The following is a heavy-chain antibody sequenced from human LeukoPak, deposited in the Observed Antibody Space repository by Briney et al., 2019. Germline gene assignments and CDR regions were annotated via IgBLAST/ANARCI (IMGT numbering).Heavy chain of an antibody. D-gene: IGHD6-19*01. CDR3: AKGRITQWLVPFDY. V-gene: IGHV3-23*01. CDR1: AFTSSSFS. Sequence: PAQCMRPSRVVDAFTSSSFSMSWVSQVPRKGLEWVSSISGSGGSTYYAESVKGRFAITRDNSKNTLYLQMNSLRAEDTAVYYCAKGRITQWLVPFDYWGQGTLVTVSS. J-gene: IGHJ4*02. CDR2: ISGSGGST.